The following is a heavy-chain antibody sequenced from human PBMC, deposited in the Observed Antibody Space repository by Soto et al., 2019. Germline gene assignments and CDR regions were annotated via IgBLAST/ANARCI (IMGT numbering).Heavy chain of an antibody. V-gene: IGHV1-2*04. CDR2: INHNSGGT. Sequence: ASVKVSCKASGYTFTGYYMHWVRQAPGQGLEWMGWINHNSGGTNYAQKFQGWVTISVDTSKNQFSLKLSSVTAADTAVYYCAINFDWYVEGYYGMDVWGQGTTVTVSS. CDR1: GYTFTGYY. D-gene: IGHD3-9*01. J-gene: IGHJ6*02. CDR3: AINFDWYVEGYYGMDV.